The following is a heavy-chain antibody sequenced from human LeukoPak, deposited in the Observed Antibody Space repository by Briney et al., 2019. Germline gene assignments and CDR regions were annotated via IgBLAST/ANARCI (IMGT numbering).Heavy chain of an antibody. J-gene: IGHJ5*02. CDR2: IYHSGST. CDR1: GYSISSGYY. D-gene: IGHD2-15*01. CDR3: ARGVVVVVAAPDGDWFDP. Sequence: PSETLSLTCAVSGYSISSGYYWGWIRQPPGKGLEWIGSIYHSGSTYYNPSLKSRVTISVDTSKNQFSLKLSSVTAADTAVYYCARGVVVVVAAPDGDWFDPWGQGTLVTVSS. V-gene: IGHV4-38-2*01.